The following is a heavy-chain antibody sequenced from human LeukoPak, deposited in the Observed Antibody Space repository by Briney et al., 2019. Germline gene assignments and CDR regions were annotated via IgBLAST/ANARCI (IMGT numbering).Heavy chain of an antibody. V-gene: IGHV5-51*01. CDR2: IYPGDSDT. D-gene: IGHD3-10*01. CDR3: ARSRGHDAFDI. Sequence: GGSLKISCKGSGYGFANYWIGWGRQVPGKGLEWMGIIYPGDSDTRYSPSFQGQVTISADKSISTAYLQWSSLKASDTAMYYCARSRGHDAFDIWGQGTMVTVSS. J-gene: IGHJ3*02. CDR1: GYGFANYW.